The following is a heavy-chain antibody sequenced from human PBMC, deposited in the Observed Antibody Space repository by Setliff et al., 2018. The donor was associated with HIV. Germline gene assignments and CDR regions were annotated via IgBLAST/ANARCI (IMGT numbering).Heavy chain of an antibody. CDR2: INHSGSS. J-gene: IGHJ5*02. Sequence: PSETLSLTCAVYGGSFSGHYWTWIRQPPGKGLEWIGEINHSGSSSYSPSLESRVTISVDTYKNQFSLKLRSVTAADTAVYYCASRENPSGGYPKGWFDPWGQGTLVTVS. CDR3: ASRENPSGGYPKGWFDP. V-gene: IGHV4-34*01. CDR1: GGSFSGHY. D-gene: IGHD2-15*01.